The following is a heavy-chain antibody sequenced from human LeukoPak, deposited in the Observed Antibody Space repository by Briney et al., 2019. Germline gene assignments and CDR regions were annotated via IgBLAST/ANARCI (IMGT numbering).Heavy chain of an antibody. Sequence: SGTLSLTCTVSGGSISGYYWSWIRQPPGKGLEWIGYISYSGSTNYNPSLKSRVTISVDTSKNQFSLKLSSVTAADTAVYYCAREHSSSWVDYWGQGILVSVSS. J-gene: IGHJ4*02. D-gene: IGHD6-13*01. CDR3: AREHSSSWVDY. V-gene: IGHV4-59*01. CDR2: ISYSGST. CDR1: GGSISGYY.